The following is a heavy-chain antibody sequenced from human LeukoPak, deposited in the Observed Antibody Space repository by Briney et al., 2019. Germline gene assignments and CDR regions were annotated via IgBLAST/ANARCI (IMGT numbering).Heavy chain of an antibody. CDR2: IYYSGST. CDR3: ARVGGQNYYDFDY. Sequence: SETLSLTCTVSGGSISSGGYYWSWIRQHPGKGLEWIGYIYYSGSTYYNPSLKSRVTISVDTSKNQFSLKLSSVTAADTAVYYCARVGGQNYYDFDYWGRGTLVTVSS. D-gene: IGHD3-10*01. CDR1: GGSISSGGYY. J-gene: IGHJ4*02. V-gene: IGHV4-31*03.